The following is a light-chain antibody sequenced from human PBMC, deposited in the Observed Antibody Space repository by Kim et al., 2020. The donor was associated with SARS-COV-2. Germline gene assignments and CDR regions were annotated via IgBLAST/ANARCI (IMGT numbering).Light chain of an antibody. Sequence: VDLGPTVRITCQGESLRSYYATWYQQKPGQAPIVVIDGKNNSPSEIPDRFSGSSSGDTASLTIPGTQAGDEADYYCNSRGSNDNVLFGGGTQLTVL. CDR1: SLRSYY. CDR2: GKN. CDR3: NSRGSNDNVL. J-gene: IGLJ2*01. V-gene: IGLV3-19*01.